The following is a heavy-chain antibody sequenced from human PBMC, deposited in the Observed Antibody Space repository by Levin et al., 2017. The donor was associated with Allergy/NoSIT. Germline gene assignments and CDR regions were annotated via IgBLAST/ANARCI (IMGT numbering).Heavy chain of an antibody. V-gene: IGHV4-39*07. CDR2: IYYSGST. CDR1: GGSISSSSYY. D-gene: IGHD6-19*01. Sequence: SETLSLTCTVSGGSISSSSYYWGWIRQPPGKGLEWIGSIYYSGSTYYNPSLKSRVTISVDTSKNQFSLKLSSVTAADTAVYYCARDRWGWTAVAAEDSRWYFDLWGRGTLVTVSS. J-gene: IGHJ2*01. CDR3: ARDRWGWTAVAAEDSRWYFDL.